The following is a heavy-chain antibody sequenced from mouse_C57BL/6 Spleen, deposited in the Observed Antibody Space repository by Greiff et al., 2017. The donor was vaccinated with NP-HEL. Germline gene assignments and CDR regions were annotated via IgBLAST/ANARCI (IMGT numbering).Heavy chain of an antibody. CDR3: TRGDYGIYAMDD. CDR1: GYTFTDYE. J-gene: IGHJ4*01. CDR2: IDPETGGT. Sequence: VQLQQSGAELVRPGASVTLSCKASGYTFTDYEMHWVKQTPVHGLEWIGAIDPETGGTAYNQKFKGKAIRTADKSSSTAYMELRSLTSEDSAVYYWTRGDYGIYAMDDWGQGTSVTVSS. V-gene: IGHV1-15*01. D-gene: IGHD2-4*01.